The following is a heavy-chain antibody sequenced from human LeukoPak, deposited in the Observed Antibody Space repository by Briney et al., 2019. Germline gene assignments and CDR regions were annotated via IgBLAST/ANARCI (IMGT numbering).Heavy chain of an antibody. CDR3: SIAPTIFGVVTELFHY. D-gene: IGHD3-3*01. CDR2: ISSSSSYI. CDR1: GFTFSSYA. Sequence: GGSLRLSCAASGFTFSSYAMSWVRQAPGKGLEWVASISSSSSYIYYADSVKGRFTISRDNAKNSLYLQMNSLSAEDTAVYYCSIAPTIFGVVTELFHYWGQGTLVTVSS. J-gene: IGHJ4*02. V-gene: IGHV3-21*01.